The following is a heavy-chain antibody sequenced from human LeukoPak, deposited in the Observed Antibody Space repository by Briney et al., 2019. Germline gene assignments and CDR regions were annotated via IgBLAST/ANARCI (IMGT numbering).Heavy chain of an antibody. J-gene: IGHJ3*01. CDR3: ARLYSGRYYGDAFDV. CDR1: GFTFSSYA. CDR2: ISYDGSNK. Sequence: GRSLRLSCAASGFTFSSYAMHWVRQAPGKGLEWVAVISYDGSNKYYADSVKGRFTISRDNSKNTLYLQMNSLRAEDTAVYYCARLYSGRYYGDAFDVWGQGTMVTVSS. D-gene: IGHD1-26*01. V-gene: IGHV3-30-3*01.